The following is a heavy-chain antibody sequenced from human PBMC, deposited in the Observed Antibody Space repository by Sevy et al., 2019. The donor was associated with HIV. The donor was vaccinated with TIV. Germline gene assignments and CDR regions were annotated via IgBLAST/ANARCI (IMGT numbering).Heavy chain of an antibody. Sequence: SETLSLTCTVSGGSISSGGYSWSWIRQPPGKGLEWIGYIYHRGSTYYNPSLKSRVTISVDRSKNQFSLKLSSVTAADTAVYYCVRSGNSLSYYFDYWGQGTLVTVSS. CDR1: GGSISSGGYS. D-gene: IGHD3-10*01. CDR2: IYHRGST. CDR3: VRSGNSLSYYFDY. V-gene: IGHV4-30-2*01. J-gene: IGHJ4*02.